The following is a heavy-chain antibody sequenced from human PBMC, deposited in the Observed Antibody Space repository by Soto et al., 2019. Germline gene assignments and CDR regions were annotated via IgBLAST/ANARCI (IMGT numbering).Heavy chain of an antibody. CDR3: AKGIVLRDY. CDR2: ISGSGGST. D-gene: IGHD2-8*01. V-gene: IGHV3-23*01. Sequence: WVSLRLSCAASGFTFSSYAMSWVRQAPGKGLEWVSAISGSGGSTYYADSVKGRFTSSRDNSKNTLYLQMNSLRAEDTAVYYCAKGIVLRDYWGQGTLVTVSS. J-gene: IGHJ4*02. CDR1: GFTFSSYA.